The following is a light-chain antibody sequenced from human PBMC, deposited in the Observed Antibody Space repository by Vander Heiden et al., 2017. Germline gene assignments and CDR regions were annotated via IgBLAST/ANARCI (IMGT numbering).Light chain of an antibody. CDR2: EDN. V-gene: IGLV6-57*02. J-gene: IGLJ2*01. CDR3: QSYDSSNSVV. Sequence: KFMLTQPHSVSESPGKTVTISCTGSSGSIASTYVQWYQQRPGSAHTTVIYEDNQRPSGVPDRFSGSIDSSSNSASLTISGLKTEDEADYYCQSYDSSNSVVFGGGTKLTVL. CDR1: SGSIASTY.